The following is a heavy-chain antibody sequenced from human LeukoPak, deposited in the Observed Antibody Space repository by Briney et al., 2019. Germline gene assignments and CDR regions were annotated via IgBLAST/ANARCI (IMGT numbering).Heavy chain of an antibody. D-gene: IGHD3-10*01. CDR2: ISSSGSTI. J-gene: IGHJ5*02. CDR3: ARANYYGSGSYYNRMYNWFDP. CDR1: GFTFSSYA. V-gene: IGHV3-11*01. Sequence: GGSLRLSCAASGFTFSSYAMSWIRQAPGKGLEWVSYISSSGSTIYYADSVKGRFTISRDNAKNSLYLQMNSLRAEDTAVYYCARANYYGSGSYYNRMYNWFDPWGQGTLVTVSS.